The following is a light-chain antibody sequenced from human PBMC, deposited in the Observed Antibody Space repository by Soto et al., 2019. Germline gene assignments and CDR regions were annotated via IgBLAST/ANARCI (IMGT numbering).Light chain of an antibody. J-gene: IGKJ1*01. CDR3: QQANSFPRT. Sequence: DIQMTQSPSSVSASVGDRVTITCRASQGISAWVAWYQQKPGKAPKLLIYAAAILHSGVPSRFSGSGSGTDFTLTISSLQPEDFATYYCQQANSFPRTFGQGTRVEMK. CDR1: QGISAW. CDR2: AAA. V-gene: IGKV1-12*01.